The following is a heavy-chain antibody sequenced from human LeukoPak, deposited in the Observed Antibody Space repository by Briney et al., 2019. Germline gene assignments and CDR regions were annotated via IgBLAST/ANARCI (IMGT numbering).Heavy chain of an antibody. CDR2: INHSGRT. D-gene: IGHD6-13*01. J-gene: IGHJ4*02. CDR1: GGSISSSGYY. Sequence: SETLSLTCTVSGGSISSSGYYWGWIRQPPGKGLEWIGEINHSGRTNYNPSLKSRVTISVDTSKNQFSLKLSSVTAADTAVYYCASRPLIAAAGTGFDYWGQGTLVTVSS. CDR3: ASRPLIAAAGTGFDY. V-gene: IGHV4-39*07.